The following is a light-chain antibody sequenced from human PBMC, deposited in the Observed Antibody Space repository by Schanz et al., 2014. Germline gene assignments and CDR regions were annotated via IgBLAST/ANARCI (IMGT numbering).Light chain of an antibody. J-gene: IGLJ3*02. CDR2: DVS. V-gene: IGLV2-14*03. CDR3: SSYTSSSTGV. Sequence: QSALTQPASVSGSPGQSITLSCTGTSSDIGSYNFVSWYQQHPGKAPKLIIYDVSSRPSGVSNRFSGSKSGNTASLTISGLQPEDEADYYCSSYTSSSTGVFGGGTKVTVL. CDR1: SSDIGSYNF.